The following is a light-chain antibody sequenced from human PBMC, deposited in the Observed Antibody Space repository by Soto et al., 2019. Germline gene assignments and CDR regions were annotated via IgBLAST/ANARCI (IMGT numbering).Light chain of an antibody. CDR1: QTISSW. CDR2: DAS. Sequence: DIPMTRSPSPLSGPVGDRVAIPCRASQTISSWLAWYQQKLEKAPKLLIYDASNLETGVPSRFSGSGSGTFCSFTSSSLQPEDFATYYCQQYSNLITFGQGTRLEI. J-gene: IGKJ5*01. V-gene: IGKV1-5*01. CDR3: QQYSNLIT.